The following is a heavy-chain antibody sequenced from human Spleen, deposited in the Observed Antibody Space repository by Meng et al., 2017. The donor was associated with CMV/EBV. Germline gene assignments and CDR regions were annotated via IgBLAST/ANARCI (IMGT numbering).Heavy chain of an antibody. V-gene: IGHV1-69*05. D-gene: IGHD4-11*01. J-gene: IGHJ2*01. CDR3: ARDVMVTTHRYFDL. Sequence: KAYGGTFSSYAISWVRQAPGQGLEWTGGIIPIFGTANYAQKFQGRVTITTDESTSTAYMELSSLRSEDTAVYYCARDVMVTTHRYFDLWGRGTLVTVSS. CDR2: IIPIFGTA. CDR1: GGTFSSYA.